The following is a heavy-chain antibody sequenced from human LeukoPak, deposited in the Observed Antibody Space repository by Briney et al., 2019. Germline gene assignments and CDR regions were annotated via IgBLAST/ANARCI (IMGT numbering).Heavy chain of an antibody. J-gene: IGHJ4*02. Sequence: GGSLRLSCAASGFTVSGNYMSWVRQAPGKGLEWVSLLYSGGSTYYADSVQGRFTVSREDARNSLYLQMNSLRAGDTAVYYCVREARGYHYTYFDYWGQGTLVTVSS. V-gene: IGHV3-66*01. D-gene: IGHD5-18*01. CDR2: LYSGGST. CDR3: VREARGYHYTYFDY. CDR1: GFTVSGNY.